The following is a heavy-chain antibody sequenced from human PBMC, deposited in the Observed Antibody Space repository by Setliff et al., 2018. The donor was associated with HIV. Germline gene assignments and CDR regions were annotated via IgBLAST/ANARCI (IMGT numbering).Heavy chain of an antibody. CDR1: GGSISSSSYY. J-gene: IGHJ3*01. D-gene: IGHD3-3*01. CDR2: IYYSGTA. CDR3: ARVIASGYNFWSGYPFDAFDV. Sequence: SETLSLTCTVSGGSISSSSYYWGWIRQPPGKGLEWIGSIYYSGTAYYNPSLRSRVTILVDTSNNNFSLKLNSVTAADTAMYHCARVIASGYNFWSGYPFDAFDVWGQGTMVTVSS. V-gene: IGHV4-39*07.